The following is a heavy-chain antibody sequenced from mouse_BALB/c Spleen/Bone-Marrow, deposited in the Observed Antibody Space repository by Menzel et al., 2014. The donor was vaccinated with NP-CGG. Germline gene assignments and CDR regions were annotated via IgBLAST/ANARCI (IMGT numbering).Heavy chain of an antibody. CDR1: GFDFSRYW. D-gene: IGHD2-4*01. CDR2: INPDSSTI. V-gene: IGHV4-1*02. CDR3: ARPGGPTMIPQAWFAY. J-gene: IGHJ3*01. Sequence: DVKLVESGGGLVQPGGSLKLSCAASGFDFSRYWMSWVRQAPGKGLEWIGEINPDSSTINYTLSLKDKFIISRDNAKNTLYLQMSKVRSEDTALYYCARPGGPTMIPQAWFAYWGQGTLVTVSA.